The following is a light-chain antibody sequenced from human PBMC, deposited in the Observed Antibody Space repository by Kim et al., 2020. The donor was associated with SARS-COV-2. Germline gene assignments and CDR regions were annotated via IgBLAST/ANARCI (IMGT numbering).Light chain of an antibody. V-gene: IGKV3-20*01. CDR1: QSVSSSY. Sequence: SPGERATLSGRASQSVSSSYLAWYQQKPGQAPRLLIYGASSRATGIPDRFSGSGSGTDFTLTISRLEPEDFVVYYCQQYGSSPPYTFGQGTKLEI. J-gene: IGKJ2*01. CDR2: GAS. CDR3: QQYGSSPPYT.